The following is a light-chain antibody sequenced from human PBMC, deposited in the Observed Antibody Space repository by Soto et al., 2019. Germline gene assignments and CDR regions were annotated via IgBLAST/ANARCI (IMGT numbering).Light chain of an antibody. V-gene: IGKV3-20*01. CDR3: QQYGISPLFV. Sequence: EIVLTQSPGTLSLSPGERATLSCRASQSVTSSYLAWYLHKPGQAPRLLIYGASSRATGIPDRFSGSGSGTDFTLTISRLEPEDCAVYYCQQYGISPLFVFVPDTKVDIK. CDR1: QSVTSSY. J-gene: IGKJ3*01. CDR2: GAS.